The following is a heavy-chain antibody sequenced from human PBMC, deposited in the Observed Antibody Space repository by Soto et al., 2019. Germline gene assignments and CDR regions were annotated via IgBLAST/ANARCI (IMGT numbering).Heavy chain of an antibody. J-gene: IGHJ5*02. CDR1: GFTFSSYA. V-gene: IGHV3-23*01. CDR3: ANLGYCSGGSCYSIQGPPENWFDP. Sequence: GGSLRLSCAASGFTFSSYAMSWVRQAPGKGLEWVSAISGSGGSTYYADSVKGRFTISRDNSKNTLYLQMNSLRAEDTAVYYCANLGYCSGGSCYSIQGPPENWFDPWGQGTLVTVSS. CDR2: ISGSGGST. D-gene: IGHD2-15*01.